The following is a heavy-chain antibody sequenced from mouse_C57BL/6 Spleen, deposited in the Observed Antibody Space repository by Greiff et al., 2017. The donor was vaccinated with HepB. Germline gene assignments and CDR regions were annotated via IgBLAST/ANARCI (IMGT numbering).Heavy chain of an antibody. V-gene: IGHV1-18*01. Sequence: EVQLQESGPELVKPGASVKIPCKASGYTFTDYNMDWVKQSHGKSLEWIGDINPNNGGTIYNQKFKGKATLTVDKSSSTAYMELRSLTSEDTAVYYCARPSYGFMDYWGQGTSVTVSS. J-gene: IGHJ4*01. CDR1: GYTFTDYN. CDR2: INPNNGGT. CDR3: ARPSYGFMDY. D-gene: IGHD1-1*01.